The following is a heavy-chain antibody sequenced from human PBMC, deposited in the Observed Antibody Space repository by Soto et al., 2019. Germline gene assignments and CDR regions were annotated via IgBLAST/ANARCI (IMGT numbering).Heavy chain of an antibody. V-gene: IGHV4-30-4*01. CDR3: ARGRRMGYYGSGSDDYDY. CDR1: GGSISSGDYY. D-gene: IGHD3-10*01. Sequence: QVQLQESGPGLVKPSQTLSLTCTVSGGSISSGDYYWSWIRQPPGKGLEWIGYIYYSGSTYYNPSXKSRVNISVXPXXXQXXLKLSSVTAADTAVYYCARGRRMGYYGSGSDDYDYWGQGTLVTVSS. J-gene: IGHJ4*02. CDR2: IYYSGST.